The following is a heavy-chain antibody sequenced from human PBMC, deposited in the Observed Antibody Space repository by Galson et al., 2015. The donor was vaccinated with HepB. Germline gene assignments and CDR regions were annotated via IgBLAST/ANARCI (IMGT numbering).Heavy chain of an antibody. CDR1: GGTFSSYA. CDR2: IIPIFGTA. Sequence: SVKVSCKASGGTFSSYAISWVRQAPGQGLEWMGGIIPIFGTANYAQKFQGRVTITADESTSTAYMELSSLRSEDTAVYYCARASGDIGSGFNWFDPWGQGTLVTVSS. V-gene: IGHV1-69*13. CDR3: ARASGDIGSGFNWFDP. J-gene: IGHJ5*02. D-gene: IGHD5-12*01.